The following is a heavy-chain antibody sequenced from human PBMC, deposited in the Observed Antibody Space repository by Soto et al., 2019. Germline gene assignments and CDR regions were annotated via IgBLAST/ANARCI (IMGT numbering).Heavy chain of an antibody. CDR3: TRQFISGDNWNYWFYYYMDV. Sequence: EVQLVESGGGLVQPGGSLKLSCAASGFTFSGSAMHWVRQASGKGLEWVGRIRSKANSYATAYAASVKGRFTISRDDSKNTAYLQMNSLKTEDTAVYYCTRQFISGDNWNYWFYYYMDVWGKGTTVTVSS. J-gene: IGHJ6*03. V-gene: IGHV3-73*01. D-gene: IGHD1-7*01. CDR1: GFTFSGSA. CDR2: IRSKANSYAT.